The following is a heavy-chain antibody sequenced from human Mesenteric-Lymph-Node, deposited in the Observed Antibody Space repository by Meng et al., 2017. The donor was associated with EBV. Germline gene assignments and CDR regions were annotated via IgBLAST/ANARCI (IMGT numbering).Heavy chain of an antibody. CDR1: GGSISRRSFD. V-gene: IGHV4-39*07. Sequence: GPSLGHHSEILPLTSFVVGGSISRRSFDWGGILQPPGKGLELIGSIYYSGSTYSNPSLKSRVTISVDTSKNQFSLKLSSVTAADTAVYYCARGQWSSSWYFLDYWGQGTLVTVSS. J-gene: IGHJ4*02. CDR3: ARGQWSSSWYFLDY. D-gene: IGHD6-13*01. CDR2: IYYSGST.